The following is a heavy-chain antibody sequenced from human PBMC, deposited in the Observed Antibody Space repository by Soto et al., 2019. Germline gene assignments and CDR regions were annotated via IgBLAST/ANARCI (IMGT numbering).Heavy chain of an antibody. CDR1: GFTFNDYY. Sequence: QGQLGESGGGLAKPGGSLRLSCAASGFTFNDYYMSWIRQAPGKGLEWVSYISSSGTTIYHADSVKGRFTISRDNARNSLFLPMSSLRAEDTAVYYCAKGYVWGSYRPSMDVWGHGTTVIVSS. CDR3: AKGYVWGSYRPSMDV. D-gene: IGHD3-16*02. CDR2: ISSSGTTI. J-gene: IGHJ6*02. V-gene: IGHV3-11*01.